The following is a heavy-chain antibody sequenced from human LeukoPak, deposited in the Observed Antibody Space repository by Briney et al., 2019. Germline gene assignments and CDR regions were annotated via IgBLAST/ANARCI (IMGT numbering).Heavy chain of an antibody. D-gene: IGHD6-13*01. Sequence: SGGSLRLSCAASGFPFSSYAMSCVRQAPGKGLEWVSGISGSAGRTYYADSVKGRFTISRDNSKNTLFLQMNSLRAEDTAVYYCAKERGAGHIAAAVVDYFDFWGQGTLVTVSS. CDR2: ISGSAGRT. CDR3: AKERGAGHIAAAVVDYFDF. J-gene: IGHJ4*02. CDR1: GFPFSSYA. V-gene: IGHV3-23*01.